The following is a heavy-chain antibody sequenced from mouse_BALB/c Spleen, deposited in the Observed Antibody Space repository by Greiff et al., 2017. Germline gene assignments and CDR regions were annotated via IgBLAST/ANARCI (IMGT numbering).Heavy chain of an antibody. CDR2: ISSGGSYT. D-gene: IGHD2-2*01. Sequence: EVQVVESGGGLVKPGGSLKLSCAASGFTFSSYTMSWVRQTPEKRLEWVATISSGGSYTYYPDSVKGRFTISRDNAKNTLYLQMSSLKSEDTAMYYCTRGNGYWFAYWGQGTLVTVSA. CDR1: GFTFSSYT. CDR3: TRGNGYWFAY. V-gene: IGHV5-6-4*01. J-gene: IGHJ3*01.